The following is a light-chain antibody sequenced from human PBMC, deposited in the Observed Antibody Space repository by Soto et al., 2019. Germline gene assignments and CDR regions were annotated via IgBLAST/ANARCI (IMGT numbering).Light chain of an antibody. Sequence: QSALTQPASVSGSPGQSITISCTGTSSDVGGYNLVSWYQQHAGKAPKLMIYEGSERPSGVSNRFSGSKSGNTASLTISGLQAEDEADYYCSSYAGSSSVFGTGTKLTVL. CDR3: SSYAGSSSV. J-gene: IGLJ1*01. CDR1: SSDVGGYNL. CDR2: EGS. V-gene: IGLV2-14*02.